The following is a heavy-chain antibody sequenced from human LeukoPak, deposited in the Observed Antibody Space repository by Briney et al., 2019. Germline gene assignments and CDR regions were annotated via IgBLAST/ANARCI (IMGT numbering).Heavy chain of an antibody. V-gene: IGHV4-39*01. J-gene: IGHJ4*02. CDR2: IYYSGNT. CDR3: TRLSYGSGSYYNFYFGY. Sequence: SETLSLTCTVSGGSISSGSYYWGWIRQPPGKGLKWIGSIYYSGNTYYNSSLKSRVTISVDASKNQFSLNLSSVTAADTAVYYCTRLSYGSGSYYNFYFGYWGQGTLVTVSA. D-gene: IGHD3-10*01. CDR1: GGSISSGSYY.